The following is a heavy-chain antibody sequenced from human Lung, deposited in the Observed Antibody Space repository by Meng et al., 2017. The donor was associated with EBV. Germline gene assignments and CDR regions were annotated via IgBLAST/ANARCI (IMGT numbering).Heavy chain of an antibody. J-gene: IGHJ4*02. D-gene: IGHD5/OR15-5a*01. CDR1: GGCIRIGGYY. V-gene: IGHV4-31*02. CDR2: FYYSGST. Sequence: SGPGRVAPSQPLPLPSPVLGGCIRIGGYYWSWIRQHPGKGLEWIGYFYYSGSTYYTPSLKSRVTISVDTSKNQFSLKLSSVTAADTAVYYCARVCEVCLDYWGQGTLVTVSS. CDR3: ARVCEVCLDY.